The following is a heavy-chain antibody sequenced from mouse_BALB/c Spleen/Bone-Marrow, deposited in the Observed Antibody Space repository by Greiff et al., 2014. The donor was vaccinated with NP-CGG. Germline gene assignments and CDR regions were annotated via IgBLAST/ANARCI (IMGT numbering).Heavy chain of an antibody. CDR2: IWGAGIT. CDR1: GFPLTDYG. V-gene: IGHV2-6-5*01. D-gene: IGHD4-1*01. CDR3: AKLTWDEGDY. Sequence: VMLVESGPGLVAPSQSLSITCTVSGFPLTDYGVSWIRQPPGKGLEWLGVIWGAGITYYNSALKSRLSISKDNSKSQVFLKMNSLQTDDTAMYYCAKLTWDEGDYWGQGTTLTVSS. J-gene: IGHJ2*01.